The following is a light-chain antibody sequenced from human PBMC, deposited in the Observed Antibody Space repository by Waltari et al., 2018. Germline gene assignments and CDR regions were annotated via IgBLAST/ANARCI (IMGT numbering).Light chain of an antibody. V-gene: IGLV1-40*01. J-gene: IGLJ2*01. CDR1: SPNIGAGYD. CDR2: GNS. CDR3: QSYDSSLSGSDVV. Sequence: QSVLTQPPSVSGAPGQRVTISCTGSSPNIGAGYDVHWYPQLPGTAPKLLIYGNSNRPSGVPDRFSGSKSGTSASLAITGLQAEDEADYYCQSYDSSLSGSDVVFGGGTKLTVL.